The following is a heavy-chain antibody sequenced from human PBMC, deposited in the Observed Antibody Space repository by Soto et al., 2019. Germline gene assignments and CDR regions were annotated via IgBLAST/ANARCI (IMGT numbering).Heavy chain of an antibody. V-gene: IGHV1-3*01. Sequence: QVQLVQSGAEVKKPGASVKVSCKASGYTFTSYAMHWVRQAPGQRLEWMGWINAGNGNTKYSQKFQGRVTITRDTSASTAYMELSSLRSEDTAVYYCARILQPYCSGGSCYSGLGYWGQGTLVTVSS. D-gene: IGHD2-15*01. CDR3: ARILQPYCSGGSCYSGLGY. J-gene: IGHJ4*02. CDR2: INAGNGNT. CDR1: GYTFTSYA.